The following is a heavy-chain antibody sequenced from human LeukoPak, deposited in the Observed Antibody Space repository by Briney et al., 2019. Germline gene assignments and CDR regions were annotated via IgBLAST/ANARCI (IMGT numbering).Heavy chain of an antibody. CDR2: INPESGGT. CDR3: ARLPVIVGAWSPIDY. V-gene: IGHV1-2*02. J-gene: IGHJ4*02. Sequence: ASVKVSCKASGYTFTGYYTHWVRQAPGQGLEWMGWINPESGGTNYAQKFQGRVTMTSDTSISTAYMELTSLRSDDTAVYYCARLPVIVGAWSPIDYWGQGTRVTVSS. CDR1: GYTFTGYY. D-gene: IGHD1-26*01.